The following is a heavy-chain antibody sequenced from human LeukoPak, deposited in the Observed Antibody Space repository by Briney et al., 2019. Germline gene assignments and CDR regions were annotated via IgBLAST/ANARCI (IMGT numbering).Heavy chain of an antibody. CDR1: GYSISSGYY. J-gene: IGHJ4*02. D-gene: IGHD3-10*01. Sequence: SETLSLTCTVSGYSISSGYYWGWIRQPPGKGLEWIGSIYHSGSTYYNPSLKSRVTISVDTSKNQFSLKLSSVTAADTAVYYCARGLRGVIFYWGQGTLVTVSS. CDR3: ARGLRGVIFY. V-gene: IGHV4-38-2*02. CDR2: IYHSGST.